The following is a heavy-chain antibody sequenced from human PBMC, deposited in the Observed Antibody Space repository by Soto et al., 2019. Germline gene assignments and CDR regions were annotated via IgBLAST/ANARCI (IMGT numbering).Heavy chain of an antibody. CDR1: GGTFSSYA. Sequence: QVQLVQSGAEVKKPGSSVKVSCKASGGTFSSYAISWVRQAPGQGLEWMGGIIPIFGTANYAQKFQGRVTITADESTSTAYMELSSLRSEDTAVYYCAREMDTAMVNYYYYGMDVWGQGTTVTVSS. D-gene: IGHD5-18*01. V-gene: IGHV1-69*01. CDR3: AREMDTAMVNYYYYGMDV. CDR2: IIPIFGTA. J-gene: IGHJ6*02.